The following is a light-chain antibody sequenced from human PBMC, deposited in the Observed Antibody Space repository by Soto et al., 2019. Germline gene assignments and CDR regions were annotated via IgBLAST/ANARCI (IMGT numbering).Light chain of an antibody. CDR1: RSDVGSYNF. J-gene: IGLJ2*01. CDR2: EVT. V-gene: IGLV2-8*01. CDR3: SSYAGSNNLV. Sequence: QSVLTQPASVSGSPGQSITISCTGTRSDVGSYNFVSWYRQYPGTAPQLILYEVTQRASGVPDRFSGSKSGNTASLTVSGLQAEDEADYYCSSYAGSNNLVFGGGTKLTVL.